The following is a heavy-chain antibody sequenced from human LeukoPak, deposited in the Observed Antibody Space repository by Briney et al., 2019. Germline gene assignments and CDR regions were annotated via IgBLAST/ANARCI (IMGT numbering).Heavy chain of an antibody. CDR3: AAASIAAAGMGAFDI. J-gene: IGHJ3*02. D-gene: IGHD6-13*01. CDR1: GFTFTSSA. Sequence: ASVKVSCKASGFTFTSSAVQWVRQARGQRLEWIGWIVVGSGNTNYAQKFQERVTITRDMSTSTAYMELSSLRSEDTAVYYCAAASIAAAGMGAFDIWGQGTMVTVSS. CDR2: IVVGSGNT. V-gene: IGHV1-58*01.